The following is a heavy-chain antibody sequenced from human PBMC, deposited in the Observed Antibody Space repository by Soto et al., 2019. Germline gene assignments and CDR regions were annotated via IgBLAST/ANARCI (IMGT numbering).Heavy chain of an antibody. D-gene: IGHD5-18*01. CDR2: ISSDGINR. V-gene: IGHV3-30-3*01. CDR1: GFTFSDYA. J-gene: IGHJ4*02. Sequence: PGGSLRLSCAASGFTFSDYALHWVRQAPGKGLEWVTVISSDGINRYYADSVKGRFTISRDNSKNTLYLQMNSLRVEDTAIYICAHLAGLSHTDAFWGQGTPVPVSS. CDR3: AHLAGLSHTDAF.